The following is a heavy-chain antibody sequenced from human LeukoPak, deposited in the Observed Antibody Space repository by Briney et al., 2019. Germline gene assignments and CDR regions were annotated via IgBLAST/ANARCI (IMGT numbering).Heavy chain of an antibody. CDR2: IGISSGNT. Sequence: GGSLRLSCAASGFTFSSYSMSWVRQAPGKGLEWISYIGISSGNTKYADSVKGRFTISGDKAKNSVYLQMNSLRVEDTAVYYCARDTKYAFDNWGQETLVTVSS. J-gene: IGHJ4*02. V-gene: IGHV3-48*01. D-gene: IGHD2-2*01. CDR3: ARDTKYAFDN. CDR1: GFTFSSYS.